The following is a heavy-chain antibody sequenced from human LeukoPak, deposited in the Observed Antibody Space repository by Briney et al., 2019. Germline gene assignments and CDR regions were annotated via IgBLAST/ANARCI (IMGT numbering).Heavy chain of an antibody. CDR2: IIPIFGTA. Sequence: SVKVSCKASGGTFSSYAISWVRQAPGRGLEWMGGIIPIFGTANYAQKFQGRVTITTDESTSTAYMELSSLRSEDTAVYYCARGRNIVATIPLWYWGQGTLVTVSS. D-gene: IGHD5-12*01. J-gene: IGHJ4*02. V-gene: IGHV1-69*05. CDR3: ARGRNIVATIPLWY. CDR1: GGTFSSYA.